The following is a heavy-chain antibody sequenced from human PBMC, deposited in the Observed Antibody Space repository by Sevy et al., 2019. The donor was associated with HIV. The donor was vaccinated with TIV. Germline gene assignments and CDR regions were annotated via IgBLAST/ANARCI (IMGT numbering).Heavy chain of an antibody. Sequence: GGSLRLSCAASGFTFSNYGMHWVRQAPGKGLEWVAVIWYDGSYKYYADSVKGRFTISRDNTKSTLYLQMNSLRAEDTAVYYCAKEGNFWSGRDAFDIWGQGTTVTVSS. CDR2: IWYDGSYK. J-gene: IGHJ3*02. D-gene: IGHD3-3*01. V-gene: IGHV3-33*06. CDR3: AKEGNFWSGRDAFDI. CDR1: GFTFSNYG.